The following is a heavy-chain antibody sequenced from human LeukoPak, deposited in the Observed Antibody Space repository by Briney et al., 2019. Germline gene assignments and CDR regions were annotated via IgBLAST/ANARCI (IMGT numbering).Heavy chain of an antibody. Sequence: GGSLRLSCVASGFNFSSYWMHWVRQAPGKGLVWVSVINADGSTSTYGDSVKGRFTISRDNAKNSLYLQMNNLRAEDTAVYYCARDVTLVEYWGQGTLVTVSS. V-gene: IGHV3-74*01. D-gene: IGHD1-14*01. J-gene: IGHJ4*02. CDR2: INADGSTS. CDR3: ARDVTLVEY. CDR1: GFNFSSYW.